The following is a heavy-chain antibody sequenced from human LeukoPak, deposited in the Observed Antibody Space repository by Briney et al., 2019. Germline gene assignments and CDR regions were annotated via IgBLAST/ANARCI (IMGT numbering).Heavy chain of an antibody. CDR1: GFTFSSYS. J-gene: IGHJ4*02. V-gene: IGHV3-21*01. Sequence: GGSLRLSCAASGFTFSSYSMNWVRQAPGKGLEWVSSISSSSSYIYYADSVKGRLTISRDNAKNSLYLQMNSLRAEDTAVYYCARDRGYSGYGEIDYWGQGTLVTVSS. D-gene: IGHD5-12*01. CDR2: ISSSSSYI. CDR3: ARDRGYSGYGEIDY.